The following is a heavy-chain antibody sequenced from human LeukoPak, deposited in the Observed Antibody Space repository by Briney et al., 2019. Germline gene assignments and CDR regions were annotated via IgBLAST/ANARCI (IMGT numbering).Heavy chain of an antibody. J-gene: IGHJ4*02. V-gene: IGHV1-2*02. CDR1: GYTFTGYY. Sequence: GASVKVSCKASGYTFTGYYMHCVRQAPGQGLEWMGCINPNSGGTNYAQNFQGRVTMTRDTSISTAYMELSRLRSDDTAVYYCARTLYYDFWMFDYWGQGTLVTVSS. CDR3: ARTLYYDFWMFDY. D-gene: IGHD3-3*01. CDR2: INPNSGGT.